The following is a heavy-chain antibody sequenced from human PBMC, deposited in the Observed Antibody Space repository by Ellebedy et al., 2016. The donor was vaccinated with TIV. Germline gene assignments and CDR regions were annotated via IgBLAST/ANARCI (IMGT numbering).Heavy chain of an antibody. CDR2: IYPGDSET. CDR3: ARPNKGYYYMDV. J-gene: IGHJ6*03. Sequence: GESLKISCKGSGYSFPTYWIGWVRQMPGKGLEWMGIIYPGDSETRYSPSFQVQVTISADKSISTAYLKWSSLKASDTAMYYCARPNKGYYYMDVWGEGTTVTVSS. V-gene: IGHV5-51*01. CDR1: GYSFPTYW.